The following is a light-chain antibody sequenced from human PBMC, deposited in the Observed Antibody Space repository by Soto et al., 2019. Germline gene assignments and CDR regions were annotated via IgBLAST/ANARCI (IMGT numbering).Light chain of an antibody. CDR3: QVWDSSSDQYV. CDR2: DDT. Sequence: YELAQPPSVSVAPGQTTTITCAGNNIGSKSVHWYQQKPGQAPVLVVYDDTDRPSGIPERFSGSNSGNTATLSISRVEVGDEADYYCQVWDSSSDQYVFGTGTKVTVL. V-gene: IGLV3-21*02. CDR1: NIGSKS. J-gene: IGLJ1*01.